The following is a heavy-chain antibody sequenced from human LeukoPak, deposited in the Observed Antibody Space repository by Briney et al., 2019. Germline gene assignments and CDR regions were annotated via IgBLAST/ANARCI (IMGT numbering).Heavy chain of an antibody. CDR3: VRHISTNTGYFDS. Sequence: SETLSLTCTVSGCSINSHSYYWGWIRQPPGKGLEWIGSVYYDGTSYSNPSLKSRVAVFVDTSRDQFSLDLSFVTAADTALYYCVRHISTNTGYFDSCGQGTLVSVSS. J-gene: IGHJ4*02. V-gene: IGHV4-39*01. D-gene: IGHD5-24*01. CDR2: VYYDGTS. CDR1: GCSINSHSYY.